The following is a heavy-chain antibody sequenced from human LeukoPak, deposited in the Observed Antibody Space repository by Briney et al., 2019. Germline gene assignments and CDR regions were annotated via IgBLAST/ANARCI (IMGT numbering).Heavy chain of an antibody. J-gene: IGHJ4*02. Sequence: ASVKVSCKASGYTFTGYYMHWVRQAPGQGLEWMGWINPNSGGTNYAQKFQGRVTMTRDTSISTAYMELSSLRSEDTAVYYCALRKIVGASRTTFDYWGQGTLVTVSS. CDR2: INPNSGGT. CDR1: GYTFTGYY. D-gene: IGHD1-26*01. V-gene: IGHV1-2*02. CDR3: ALRKIVGASRTTFDY.